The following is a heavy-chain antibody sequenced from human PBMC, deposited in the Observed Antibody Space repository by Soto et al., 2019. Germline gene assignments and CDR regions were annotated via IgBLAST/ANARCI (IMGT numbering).Heavy chain of an antibody. CDR3: ASPITIFGVGFL. J-gene: IGHJ4*02. D-gene: IGHD3-3*01. CDR2: IHLDDPNI. CDR1: GYRFSSYW. Sequence: ELKLEQSGAEVKKPGESLMISCKGSGYRFSSYWVGWVRQKAGEGLEWMGMIHLDDPNIIYSPSFQGQVTISADKSISTAYLQWNSLKASDTAMYYCASPITIFGVGFLWGQGTLVTVSS. V-gene: IGHV5-51*01.